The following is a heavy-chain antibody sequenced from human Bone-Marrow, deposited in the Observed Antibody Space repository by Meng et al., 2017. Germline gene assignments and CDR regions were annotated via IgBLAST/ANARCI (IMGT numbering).Heavy chain of an antibody. CDR3: ARDEDISAAGKLFGDY. CDR1: GGTFSSYA. D-gene: IGHD6-25*01. J-gene: IGHJ4*02. Sequence: SVKVSCKASGGTFSSYAISWVRQAPGQGLEWMGGIIPILATANYAQKFQARVTITADKFTSTAYMELSGLRSDDTAMYYCARDEDISAAGKLFGDYWGQGTLVTVSS. V-gene: IGHV1-69*10. CDR2: IIPILATA.